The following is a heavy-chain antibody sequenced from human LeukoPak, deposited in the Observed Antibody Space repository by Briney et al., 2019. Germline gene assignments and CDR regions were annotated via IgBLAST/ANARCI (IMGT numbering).Heavy chain of an antibody. CDR2: ISSSSSYI. Sequence: PGGSLRLSCAASGFTFSSYSMNWVRQAPGKGLEWVSSISSSSSYIYYADSVKGRSTISRDNAKNSLYLQMNSLRAEDTAVYYCAKDRARTMIVVAHDYWGQGTLVTVSS. D-gene: IGHD3-22*01. J-gene: IGHJ4*02. CDR1: GFTFSSYS. V-gene: IGHV3-21*04. CDR3: AKDRARTMIVVAHDY.